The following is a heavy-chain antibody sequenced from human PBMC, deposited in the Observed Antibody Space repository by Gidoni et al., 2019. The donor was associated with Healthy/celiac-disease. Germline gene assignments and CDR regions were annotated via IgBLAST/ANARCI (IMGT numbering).Heavy chain of an antibody. V-gene: IGHV3-9*01. CDR2: ISWNSGSI. CDR1: GLTFDDYA. D-gene: IGHD6-19*01. Sequence: EVQLVESGGGLVQPGRSLRLSCAASGLTFDDYAMHWVRQAPGKGLECVSGISWNSGSIGYADSVKGRFTISRDNAKNSLYLQMNSLRAEDTALYYCAKDTTLVAGTFDIWGQGTMVTVSS. CDR3: AKDTTLVAGTFDI. J-gene: IGHJ3*02.